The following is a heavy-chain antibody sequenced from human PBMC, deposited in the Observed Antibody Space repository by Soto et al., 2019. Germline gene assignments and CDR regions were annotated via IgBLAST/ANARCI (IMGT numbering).Heavy chain of an antibody. CDR3: LGSSSRDYYYYGMEV. D-gene: IGHD6-13*01. Sequence: GGSLRLSCAASVFTFSDYYMSWIRQAPGEGLEWVSYISSSGSTIYYADSVKGRFTISRDNAKNSLYLQMNSLRAEDTAVYYCLGSSSRDYYYYGMEVWGQGTTVTVSS. CDR2: ISSSGSTI. CDR1: VFTFSDYY. J-gene: IGHJ6*02. V-gene: IGHV3-11*04.